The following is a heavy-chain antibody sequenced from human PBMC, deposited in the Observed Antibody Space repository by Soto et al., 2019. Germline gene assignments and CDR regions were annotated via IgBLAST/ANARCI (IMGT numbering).Heavy chain of an antibody. CDR3: ARGPRGYSVYDFWYFDY. V-gene: IGHV6-1*01. CDR2: TYYRSKWYN. Sequence: SQTLSLTCAISGESVSSNSAAWNWIRQSPSRGLEWLGRTYYRSKWYNDYAVSVKSRITINPDTSKNQFSLQLNSVTPEDTAVYYCARGPRGYSVYDFWYFDYWGQGTLVTVSS. J-gene: IGHJ4*02. CDR1: GESVSSNSAA. D-gene: IGHD5-12*01.